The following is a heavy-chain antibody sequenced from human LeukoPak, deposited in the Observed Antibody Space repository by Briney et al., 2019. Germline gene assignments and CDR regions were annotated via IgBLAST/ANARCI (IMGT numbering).Heavy chain of an antibody. CDR1: GGSLSSHF. Sequence: PSETLSLTCTVSGGSLSSHFWSWIRQPPGKGLEWIAYIYYSGSTNYNPSLKSRVTISVDTSKNQFSLKLSSVTAADTAVYYCARQPSSWLTSFDSWGQGTLVTVSS. D-gene: IGHD6-13*01. CDR3: ARQPSSWLTSFDS. V-gene: IGHV4-59*11. J-gene: IGHJ4*02. CDR2: IYYSGST.